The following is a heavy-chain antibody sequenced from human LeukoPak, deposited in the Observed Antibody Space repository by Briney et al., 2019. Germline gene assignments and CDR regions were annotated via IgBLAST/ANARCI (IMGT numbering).Heavy chain of an antibody. D-gene: IGHD6-19*01. CDR1: GYTFTSYG. CDR2: MNPNSGNT. V-gene: IGHV1-8*02. CDR3: ARWRSSSGWYRTEGAFDI. J-gene: IGHJ3*02. Sequence: ASVKVSCKASGYTFTSYGISWVRQATGQGLEWMGWMNPNSGNTGYAQKFQGRVTMTRNTSISTAYMELSSLRSEDTAVYYCARWRSSSGWYRTEGAFDIWGQGTMVTVSS.